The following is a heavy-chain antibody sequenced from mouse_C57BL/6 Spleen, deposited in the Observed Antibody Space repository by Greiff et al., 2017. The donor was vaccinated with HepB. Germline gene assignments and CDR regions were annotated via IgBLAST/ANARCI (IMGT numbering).Heavy chain of an antibody. J-gene: IGHJ2*01. D-gene: IGHD1-1*01. V-gene: IGHV5-17*01. CDR1: GFTFSDYG. Sequence: EVMLVESGGGLVKPGGSLKLSCAASGFTFSDYGMHWVRQAPEKGLEWVAYISSGSSTIYYADTVKGRFTISRDNAKNTMFLQMTSLRSEDTAMYYCARRGGYGSSYDYFDYWGQGTTLTVSS. CDR2: ISSGSSTI. CDR3: ARRGGYGSSYDYFDY.